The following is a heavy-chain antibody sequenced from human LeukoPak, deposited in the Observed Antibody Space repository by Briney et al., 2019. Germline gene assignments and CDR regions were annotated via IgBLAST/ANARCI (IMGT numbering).Heavy chain of an antibody. J-gene: IGHJ4*02. D-gene: IGHD6-13*01. Sequence: GSLRLSCAASGFSLNNYAMNWARQATGKGLEWVSAISASGGTTYNSDSVKGRFTISRDSAKNTLYLQINSLRAEDSAVYYCAKASSSWYSDFDYWGRGTLVTVSS. CDR3: AKASSSWYSDFDY. CDR2: ISASGGTT. V-gene: IGHV3-23*01. CDR1: GFSLNNYA.